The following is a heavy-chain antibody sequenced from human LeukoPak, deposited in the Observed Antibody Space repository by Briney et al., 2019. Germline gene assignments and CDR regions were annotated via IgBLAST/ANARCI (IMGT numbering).Heavy chain of an antibody. J-gene: IGHJ4*02. V-gene: IGHV3-48*01. CDR1: GFTFSSYG. CDR3: ARGSTYYDSSGQVPFDY. D-gene: IGHD3-22*01. Sequence: GGSLRLSCAASGFTFSSYGMNWVRQAPGKGLEWGSYISGSSSTIYYADSVKGRFTISRDNGKNTLYLQMSSLRAEDTAVYYCARGSTYYDSSGQVPFDYWGQGTLVTVSS. CDR2: ISGSSSTI.